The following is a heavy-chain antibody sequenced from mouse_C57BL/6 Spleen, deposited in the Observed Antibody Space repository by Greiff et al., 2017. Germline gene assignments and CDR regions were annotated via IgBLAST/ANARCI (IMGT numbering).Heavy chain of an antibody. J-gene: IGHJ1*03. CDR1: GYAFSSYW. CDR3: ARFSDYYGSSYEYFDV. V-gene: IGHV1-80*01. Sequence: VQLQESGAELVKPGASVKISCKASGYAFSSYWMNWVKQRPGKGLEWIGQIYPGDGDTNYNGKFKGKATLTADKSSSTAYMQLSSLTSEDSAVYFCARFSDYYGSSYEYFDVWGTGTTVTVSS. CDR2: IYPGDGDT. D-gene: IGHD1-1*01.